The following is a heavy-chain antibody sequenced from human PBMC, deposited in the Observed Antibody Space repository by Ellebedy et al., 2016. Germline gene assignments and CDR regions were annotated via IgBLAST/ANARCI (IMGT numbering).Heavy chain of an antibody. CDR3: ARELERYDSSGYYGY. CDR1: GFTFSSYA. V-gene: IGHV3-30-3*01. D-gene: IGHD3-22*01. J-gene: IGHJ4*02. CDR2: ISYDGSNK. Sequence: GGSLRLXCAASGFTFSSYAMHWVRQAPGKGLEWVAVISYDGSNKYYADSVKGRFTISRDNSKDTLYLQMNSLRAEDTAVYYCARELERYDSSGYYGYWGQGTLVTVSS.